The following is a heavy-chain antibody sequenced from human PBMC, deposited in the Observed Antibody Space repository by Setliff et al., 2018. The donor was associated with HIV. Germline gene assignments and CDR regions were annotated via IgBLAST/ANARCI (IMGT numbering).Heavy chain of an antibody. CDR1: GGSISSITHY. V-gene: IGHV4-39*01. CDR2: VYYTGTT. Sequence: PSETLSLTCTVSGGSISSITHYWGWFRQPPGKGLECIGTVYYTGTTYYNSSLESRVTISVDTSRNQFSLKLYSVTAADTAVYYCARIFGFTTASYARGNDYWGRGTLVTSPQ. D-gene: IGHD3-16*01. J-gene: IGHJ4*02. CDR3: ARIFGFTTASYARGNDY.